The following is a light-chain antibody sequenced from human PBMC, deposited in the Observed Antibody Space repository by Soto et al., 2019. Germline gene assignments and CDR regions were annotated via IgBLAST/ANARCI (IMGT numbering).Light chain of an antibody. V-gene: IGKV1-39*01. CDR1: QSGSSY. CDR3: QQRQISPRT. J-gene: IGKJ3*01. Sequence: DIQMTQSPSSLSASVGDRVTITGRASQSGSSYLPGYQQKPGKAPRLMIYAPSSLQSRVPSRISGSGSGTDFTLTIISLEPEDSATYYLQQRQISPRTFVPGTQVHIK. CDR2: APS.